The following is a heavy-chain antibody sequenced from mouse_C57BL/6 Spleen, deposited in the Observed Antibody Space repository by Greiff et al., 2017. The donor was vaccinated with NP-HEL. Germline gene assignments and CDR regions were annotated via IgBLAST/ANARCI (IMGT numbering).Heavy chain of an antibody. Sequence: VQLQQSGAELVRPGASVTLSCKASGYTFTDYEMHWVKQTPVHGLEWIGAIDPETGGTAYNQKFKGKAILTADKSSSTAYMQLRSLTSEDSAFYYCTDYYGSSSEFAYWGQGTLVTVS. V-gene: IGHV1-15*01. CDR1: GYTFTDYE. D-gene: IGHD1-1*01. CDR2: IDPETGGT. CDR3: TDYYGSSSEFAY. J-gene: IGHJ3*01.